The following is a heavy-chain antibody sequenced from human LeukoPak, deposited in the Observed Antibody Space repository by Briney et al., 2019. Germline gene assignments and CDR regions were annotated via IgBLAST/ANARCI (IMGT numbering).Heavy chain of an antibody. Sequence: GGTLRLSCAASGFTFSAYWMHWVRQAPGKGLVWVSRINTEGSITTCADSVKGRFTISRDNAKNTLYLQMNGLRADDTAVYFCARDGYNLHAFDIWGQGTMVAVSS. D-gene: IGHD5-24*01. J-gene: IGHJ3*02. CDR2: INTEGSIT. CDR1: GFTFSAYW. CDR3: ARDGYNLHAFDI. V-gene: IGHV3-74*01.